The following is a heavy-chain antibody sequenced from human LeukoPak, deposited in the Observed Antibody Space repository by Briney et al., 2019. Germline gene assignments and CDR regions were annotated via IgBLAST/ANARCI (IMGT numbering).Heavy chain of an antibody. Sequence: PGGSLRLSCAAPGFTLGSYGMTWVRQAPGKGLEWVSTISGSGATTYYADSVRGRLTTSRDNSKNTLYLQMNRLRAEDTAVYYCARSHSSAHPDLDFWGQGTLVTVSS. V-gene: IGHV3-23*01. D-gene: IGHD6-19*01. CDR2: ISGSGATT. CDR3: ARSHSSAHPDLDF. CDR1: GFTLGSYG. J-gene: IGHJ4*02.